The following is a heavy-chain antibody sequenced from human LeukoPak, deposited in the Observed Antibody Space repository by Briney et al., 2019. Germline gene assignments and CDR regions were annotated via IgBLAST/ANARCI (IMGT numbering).Heavy chain of an antibody. J-gene: IGHJ6*03. CDR3: ARVWAPYYGSGRYGYYMDV. D-gene: IGHD3-10*01. CDR1: GYSISSGYY. Sequence: SETLSLTCTVSGYSISSGYYWGWIRQPPGKGLEWIGSIYHSGSTYYNPSLKSRVTISVDTSKNQFSLKLSSVTAADTAVYYCARVWAPYYGSGRYGYYMDVWGKGTTVTISS. CDR2: IYHSGST. V-gene: IGHV4-38-2*02.